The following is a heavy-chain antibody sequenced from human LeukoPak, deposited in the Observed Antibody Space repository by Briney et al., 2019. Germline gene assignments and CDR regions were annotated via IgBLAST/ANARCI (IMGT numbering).Heavy chain of an antibody. CDR1: GFTFSSYE. J-gene: IGHJ3*02. V-gene: IGHV3-48*03. CDR3: AREEASGALDALDI. CDR2: ISSSGTTI. Sequence: GGSLRLSCAASGFTFSSYEMNWVRQAPGKGLEWVPYISSSGTTIYYADSVKGRFTISRDNAKNSLYLQMNSLRAEDTAVYYCAREEASGALDALDIWGQGTMVTVSS. D-gene: IGHD3-3*01.